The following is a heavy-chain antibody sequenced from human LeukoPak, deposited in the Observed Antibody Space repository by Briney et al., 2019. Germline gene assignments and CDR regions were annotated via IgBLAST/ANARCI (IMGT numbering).Heavy chain of an antibody. J-gene: IGHJ4*02. CDR3: ARGTTSFDY. D-gene: IGHD1-7*01. V-gene: IGHV4-30-2*01. Sequence: SETLSLTCAVSGGSISSGGYSWSWIRQPPGKGLEWIGYIYHNGSTYYNPSLKSRVTISVDRSKNQFSLKLSSVTAADTAVYYCARGTTSFDYWGQGTLVTVSS. CDR2: IYHNGST. CDR1: GGSISSGGYS.